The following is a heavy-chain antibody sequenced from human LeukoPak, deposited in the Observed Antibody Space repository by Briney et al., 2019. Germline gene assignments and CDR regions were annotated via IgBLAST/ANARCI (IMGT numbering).Heavy chain of an antibody. CDR3: AKDLHPFLSGHYLDY. J-gene: IGHJ4*02. D-gene: IGHD3-3*01. CDR1: GFTFSSYG. Sequence: PGGSLRLXCAASGFTFSSYGMHWVRQAPGKGLEWVAFIRYDGSNKYYADSVKGRFTISRDNSKNTLYLQMNSLRAEDTAVYYCAKDLHPFLSGHYLDYGGQGTLVSVSS. V-gene: IGHV3-30*02. CDR2: IRYDGSNK.